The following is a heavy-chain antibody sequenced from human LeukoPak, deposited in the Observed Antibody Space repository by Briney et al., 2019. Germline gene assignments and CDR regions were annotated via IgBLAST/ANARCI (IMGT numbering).Heavy chain of an antibody. CDR2: ISGSGGST. CDR3: AKTKDSSGYYPSEGYFQH. CDR1: GFTFSSYA. Sequence: PGGSLRLSCAASGFTFSSYAMSWVRQAPGKGLEWVSAISGSGGSTYYADSVKGRFTISRDNSKNTLYLQMNSLRAEDTAVYYCAKTKDSSGYYPSEGYFQHWGQGTLVTVSS. V-gene: IGHV3-23*01. D-gene: IGHD3-22*01. J-gene: IGHJ1*01.